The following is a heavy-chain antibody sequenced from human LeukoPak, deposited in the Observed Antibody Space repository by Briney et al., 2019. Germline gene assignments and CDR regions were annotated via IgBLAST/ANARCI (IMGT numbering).Heavy chain of an antibody. CDR3: ARVPYYGSGSYDYYYGMDV. D-gene: IGHD3-10*01. V-gene: IGHV4-59*01. CDR2: IYYSGST. Sequence: PSETLSLTCTVSGGSISSYYWSWIRQPPGKGLEWIGYIYYSGSTNYNPSLKSRVTISVDTSKHQFSLKLSSVTAADTAVYYCARVPYYGSGSYDYYYGMDVWGQGTTVTVSS. J-gene: IGHJ6*02. CDR1: GGSISSYY.